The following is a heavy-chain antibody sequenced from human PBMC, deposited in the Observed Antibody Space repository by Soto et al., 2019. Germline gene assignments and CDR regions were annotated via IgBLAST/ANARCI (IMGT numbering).Heavy chain of an antibody. CDR2: IYYSGST. V-gene: IGHV4-39*01. CDR1: GGSISSSSYY. Sequence: SETLSLTCTVSGGSISSSSYYWGWIRQPPGKGLEWIGSIYYSGSTYYNPSLKSRVTISVDTSKNQFSLKLSSVTAADTAVYYCARSNEILRYFDGLKPNYYYYYGMDGWGQGTTVTVSS. J-gene: IGHJ6*02. D-gene: IGHD3-9*01. CDR3: ARSNEILRYFDGLKPNYYYYYGMDG.